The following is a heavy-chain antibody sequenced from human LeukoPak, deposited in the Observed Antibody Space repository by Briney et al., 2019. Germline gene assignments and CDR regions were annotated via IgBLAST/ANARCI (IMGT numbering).Heavy chain of an antibody. V-gene: IGHV4-59*08. CDR2: IYYSGST. D-gene: IGHD4-11*01. CDR1: GGSISGDY. Sequence: PSETRSLTCTVSGGSISGDYWSWIRQPPGKGLEWIGYIYYSGSTNYNPSLKSRVTMSVDMSKNQFSLKLSSVTAADTAVYYCARLTYDDYNNSYYFDYWGQGTLGAVSS. CDR3: ARLTYDDYNNSYYFDY. J-gene: IGHJ4*01.